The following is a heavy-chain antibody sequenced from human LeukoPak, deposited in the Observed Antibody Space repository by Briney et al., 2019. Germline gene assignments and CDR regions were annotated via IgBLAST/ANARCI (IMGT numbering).Heavy chain of an antibody. CDR3: ARAGDGYDFRDYYYYMDV. Sequence: ASVKVSCKASGYTFTGYYMHWVRQAPGQGLEWMGWINPNIGGTNYAQKFQGRVTLTRDTSISTAYMELNRLRSDDTAVYYCARAGDGYDFRDYYYYMDVWGKGTTVTVSS. D-gene: IGHD5-12*01. J-gene: IGHJ6*03. CDR2: INPNIGGT. V-gene: IGHV1-2*02. CDR1: GYTFTGYY.